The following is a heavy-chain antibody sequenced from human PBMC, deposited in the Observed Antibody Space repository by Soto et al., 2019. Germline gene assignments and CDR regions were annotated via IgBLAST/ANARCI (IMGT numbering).Heavy chain of an antibody. J-gene: IGHJ6*02. CDR1: GFTFDDYA. CDR2: ISWNSGSI. V-gene: IGHV3-9*01. Sequence: EVQLVESGGGLVQPGRSLRLSCAASGFTFDDYAIHWVRQAPGKGLEWVSGISWNSGSIGYADSVKGRFTISRDNAKNSLYLQMNSLRAEDTALYYCAKDLNRYGGIGPLLLDGLDVWGQGTTVTVSS. CDR3: AKDLNRYGGIGPLLLDGLDV. D-gene: IGHD1-26*01.